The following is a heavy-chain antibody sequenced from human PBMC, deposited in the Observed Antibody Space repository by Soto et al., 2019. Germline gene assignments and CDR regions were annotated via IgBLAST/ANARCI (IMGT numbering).Heavy chain of an antibody. J-gene: IGHJ4*02. D-gene: IGHD6-13*01. CDR1: GYSFTSYW. CDR3: ARHSFGSSWYRTADY. V-gene: IGHV5-51*01. CDR2: IYPGDSDT. Sequence: PXESLKISCKGSGYSFTSYWIGWVRQIPGKGLEWMGIIYPGDSDTRYSPSFQGQVTISADKSISTAYLQWSSLKASDTAMYYCARHSFGSSWYRTADYWGQGTLVTVSS.